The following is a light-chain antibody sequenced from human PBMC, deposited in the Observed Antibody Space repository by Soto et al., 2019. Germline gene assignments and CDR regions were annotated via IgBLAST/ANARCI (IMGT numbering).Light chain of an antibody. CDR1: SSDVGGYNY. J-gene: IGLJ1*01. Sequence: QSPLTHPASVSGSSAHPIDIPWTGTSSDVGGYNYVSWYQQHPGKAPKLMIYEVTNRPSGVSTRFSGSKSGNTASLIISGLQAEDEADYYCRSYTVISTSVFGTGTKVTVL. CDR2: EVT. CDR3: RSYTVISTSV. V-gene: IGLV2-14*01.